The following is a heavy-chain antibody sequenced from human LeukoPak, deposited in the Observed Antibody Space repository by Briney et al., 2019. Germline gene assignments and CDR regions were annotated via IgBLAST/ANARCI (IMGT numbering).Heavy chain of an antibody. CDR1: GHTFTSYY. Sequence: ASVKVSCKAPGHTFTSYYMHWVRQAPGQGLEWMGIINPSGGSTSYAQKFQGRVTMTRDMSTSTVYMELSSLRSEDTAVYYCARDQSPTNYYDSSGYYYAYWGQGTLVTVSS. J-gene: IGHJ4*02. CDR2: INPSGGST. V-gene: IGHV1-46*01. D-gene: IGHD3-22*01. CDR3: ARDQSPTNYYDSSGYYYAY.